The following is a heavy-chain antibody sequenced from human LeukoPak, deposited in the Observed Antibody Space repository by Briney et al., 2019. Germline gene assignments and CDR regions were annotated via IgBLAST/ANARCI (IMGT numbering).Heavy chain of an antibody. D-gene: IGHD3-10*01. CDR1: GGSIGSYY. CDR2: IYYSGST. V-gene: IGHV4-59*12. Sequence: SETLSLTCTVSGGSIGSYYWSWIRQPPGKGLEWVGYIYYSGSTNYNPALMRRVTISLDTSKNQFSLKLSSVTAADTAVYYCASSSMVRGDLNYWGQGTLVTVSS. J-gene: IGHJ4*02. CDR3: ASSSMVRGDLNY.